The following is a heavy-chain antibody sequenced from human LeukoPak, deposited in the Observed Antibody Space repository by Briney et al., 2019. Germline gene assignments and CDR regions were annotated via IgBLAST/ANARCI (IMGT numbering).Heavy chain of an antibody. V-gene: IGHV3-30*02. J-gene: IGHJ4*02. Sequence: PGGSLRLSCAASGFTFSSYVMHWVRQAPGKGLEWVAFVRYDGSNKYYSDSVKGRFTISRDNSKNTLYLQMNSPRTEDTAVYYCAKDPRDHSYGWSWRYFDYWGQGTLVTVSS. D-gene: IGHD5-18*01. CDR3: AKDPRDHSYGWSWRYFDY. CDR2: VRYDGSNK. CDR1: GFTFSSYV.